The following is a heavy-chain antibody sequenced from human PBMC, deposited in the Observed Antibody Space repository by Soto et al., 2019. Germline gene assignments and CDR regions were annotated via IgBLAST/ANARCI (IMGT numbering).Heavy chain of an antibody. CDR3: ARGLITMVPVPHY. V-gene: IGHV3-9*01. D-gene: IGHD3-10*01. CDR2: LSGNSDIV. Sequence: PGGSLRLSCVTSGFFFDNYAMHWVRQAPGKGPEWVSGLSGNSDIVAYADSVKGRFTISRDNAKKSLFLQMNNLRPEDTALYYCARGLITMVPVPHYWGQGTLVTVSS. J-gene: IGHJ4*02. CDR1: GFFFDNYA.